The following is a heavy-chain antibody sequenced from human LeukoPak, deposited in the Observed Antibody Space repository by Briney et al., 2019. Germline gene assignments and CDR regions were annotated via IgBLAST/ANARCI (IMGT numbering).Heavy chain of an antibody. V-gene: IGHV3-66*01. CDR1: GLTVSSNF. CDR3: ARGTATSSQPFDY. CDR2: IQSGGST. D-gene: IGHD2-21*02. J-gene: IGHJ4*02. Sequence: PGGSLRPSCAAAGLTVSSNFMTWVRQAPGKGLEWVSVIQSGGSTYYPDSVKGRFTNSRDSSKNTVFLQLNTLTAEDTAVYYCARGTATSSQPFDYWGQGNRVTV.